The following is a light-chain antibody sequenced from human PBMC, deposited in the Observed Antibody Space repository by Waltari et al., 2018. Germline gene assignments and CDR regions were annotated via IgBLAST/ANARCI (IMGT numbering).Light chain of an antibody. CDR3: ATGDNSLSEVV. Sequence: QSVLTQPPSVSAAPGQRVTISCSGRISNVGNYYVSWYHQLPGTAPKFLIYGNNQRPLGSPDRFSASRSVTSAALWITGLQIGDEADYYCATGDNSLSEVVFGGGTKLTVL. CDR1: ISNVGNYY. CDR2: GNN. J-gene: IGLJ2*01. V-gene: IGLV1-51*01.